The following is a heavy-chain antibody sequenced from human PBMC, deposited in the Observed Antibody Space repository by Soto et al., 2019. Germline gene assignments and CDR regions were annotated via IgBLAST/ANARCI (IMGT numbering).Heavy chain of an antibody. V-gene: IGHV1-69*01. CDR2: IIPHFGAG. D-gene: IGHD1-26*01. J-gene: IGHJ4*02. Sequence: QVQLVQSGAEVKKPGSSMKVSCKVSGDSFSNSAISWVRQAPGQGLEWMGGIIPHFGAGDSAQKFQGRVTITADGSTTTVYMELANLRHEDTALYFCAKARGATMTAFDNWGQGTLVTVSS. CDR1: GDSFSNSA. CDR3: AKARGATMTAFDN.